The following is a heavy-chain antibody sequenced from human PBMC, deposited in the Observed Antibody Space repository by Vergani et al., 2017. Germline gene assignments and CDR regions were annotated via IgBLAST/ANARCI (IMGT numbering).Heavy chain of an antibody. V-gene: IGHV3-23*04. CDR1: EFTFSACP. Sequence: EVQLVESGGGLVKPGGSLRLSCAASEFTFSACPMTWVRQAPGKGLEWVSAISARYPSTYYADSVKGRFTISRDNSKNMLYLQMNSLRAEDTAVYYCARLSYDTTPYLQGGYDCWGQGTLVSVSS. CDR3: ARLSYDTTPYLQGGYDC. J-gene: IGHJ4*02. CDR2: ISARYPST. D-gene: IGHD3-22*01.